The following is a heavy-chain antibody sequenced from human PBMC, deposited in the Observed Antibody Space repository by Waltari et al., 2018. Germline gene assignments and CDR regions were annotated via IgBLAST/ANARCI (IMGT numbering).Heavy chain of an antibody. V-gene: IGHV4-59*01. D-gene: IGHD6-13*01. CDR2: IYYSGST. Sequence: QVQLQESGPGLVKPSETLSLTCTVSGGSISSYYWSWIRQPPGKGLEWIGYIYYSGSTNYNPSLKSRVTISVDTSKNQFSLKLSSVTAADTAVYYCAGPGTTGYSSKGLVYWGQGTLVTVSS. CDR1: GGSISSYY. J-gene: IGHJ4*02. CDR3: AGPGTTGYSSKGLVY.